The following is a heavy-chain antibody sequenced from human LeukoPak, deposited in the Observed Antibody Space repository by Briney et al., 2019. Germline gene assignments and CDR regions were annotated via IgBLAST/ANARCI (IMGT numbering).Heavy chain of an antibody. D-gene: IGHD4-17*01. J-gene: IGHJ4*02. CDR3: ARDQHGDYELDY. V-gene: IGHV3-30-3*01. CDR2: ISYDGSNK. CDR1: GFTFSSYA. Sequence: PGGSLRLSCAASGFTFSSYAMHWVRQAPGKGLEWVAVISYDGSNKYYADSVKGRFTISRDNSMNTLYLQMNSLRAEDTAVYYCARDQHGDYELDYWGQGTLVTVSS.